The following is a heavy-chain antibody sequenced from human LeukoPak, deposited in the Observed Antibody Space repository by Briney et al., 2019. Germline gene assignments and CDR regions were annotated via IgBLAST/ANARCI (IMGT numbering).Heavy chain of an antibody. CDR1: GFSFSGYD. D-gene: IGHD3-16*01. V-gene: IGHV3-21*01. J-gene: IGHJ1*01. Sequence: GGSLRLSCSASGFSFSGYDMNWARQAPGKGLEWVSAISGRSSHIYYGESVKGRFTISRDNAKNSLYLQMDSLGVEDAAVYYCGRAFPPLRTSSAGDLWGQGTLVIVSS. CDR3: GRAFPPLRTSSAGDL. CDR2: ISGRSSHI.